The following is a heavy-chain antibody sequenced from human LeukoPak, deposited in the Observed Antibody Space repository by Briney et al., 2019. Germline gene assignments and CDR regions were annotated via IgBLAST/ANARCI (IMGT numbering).Heavy chain of an antibody. J-gene: IGHJ4*02. V-gene: IGHV4-59*08. CDR2: IYYSGST. CDR3: ARHRPGPYDY. CDR1: GGSINSYY. Sequence: SETLSLTCTVSGGSINSYYWSWIRQPPGMRLEWIGYIYYSGSTNYNPSLKSRVTISVDTSKKQFSLKLSSVTAADTAVYYCARHRPGPYDYWGQGTLVTVSS.